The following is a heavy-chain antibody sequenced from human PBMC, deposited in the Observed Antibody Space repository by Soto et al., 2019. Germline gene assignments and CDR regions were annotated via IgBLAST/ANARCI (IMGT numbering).Heavy chain of an antibody. V-gene: IGHV5-51*01. J-gene: IGHJ4*02. D-gene: IGHD2-15*01. Sequence: PGESLKISCKGSGYSFTSYWIGWVRQMPGKGLEWMGIIYPGDSDTRYSPSFQGQVTISADKSISTAYLQWSSLKASDTAMYYRARPPKYCSGGSCYDYWGQGTLVTVSS. CDR1: GYSFTSYW. CDR2: IYPGDSDT. CDR3: ARPPKYCSGGSCYDY.